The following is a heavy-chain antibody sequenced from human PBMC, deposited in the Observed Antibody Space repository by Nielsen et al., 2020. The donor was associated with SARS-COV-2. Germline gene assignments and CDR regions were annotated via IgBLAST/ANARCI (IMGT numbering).Heavy chain of an antibody. CDR1: GFTFSDYY. CDR2: ISSSGSTI. CDR3: AVIDSSGSHYGMDV. V-gene: IGHV3-11*04. J-gene: IGHJ6*02. Sequence: GESLKISCAASGFTFSDYYMSWIRQAPGKGLEWVSYISSSGSTIYYADSVKGRFTISRDNAKNSLDLQMNSLRAEDTGVYYCAVIDSSGSHYGMDVWGQGPPVPVSS. D-gene: IGHD4-11*01.